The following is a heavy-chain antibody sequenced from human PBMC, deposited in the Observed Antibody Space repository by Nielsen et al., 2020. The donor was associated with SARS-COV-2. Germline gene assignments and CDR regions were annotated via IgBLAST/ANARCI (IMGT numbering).Heavy chain of an antibody. J-gene: IGHJ3*01. Sequence: GESLKISCTGSGYNFPTYWIAWVRQMPGEGLELMGIIYPEDSVTRYRPSFEGLVTISGDKSLSTAYLQWDSLKASDTAKYFCARSPASLGSYFAFDVWGQGTMVTVSS. CDR2: IYPEDSVT. CDR3: ARSPASLGSYFAFDV. V-gene: IGHV5-51*01. D-gene: IGHD1-1*01. CDR1: GYNFPTYW.